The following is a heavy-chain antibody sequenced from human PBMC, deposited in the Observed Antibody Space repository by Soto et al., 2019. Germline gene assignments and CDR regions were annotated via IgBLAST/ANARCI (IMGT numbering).Heavy chain of an antibody. D-gene: IGHD2-15*01. CDR1: GFTFSSYG. V-gene: IGHV3-30*18. CDR3: AKRGVGYCSGGSCYLGAFDI. J-gene: IGHJ3*02. CDR2: ISYDGSNK. Sequence: SLRLSCAASGFTFSSYGMHWVRQAPGKGLERVAVISYDGSNKYYADSVKGRFTISRDNSKNTLYLQMNSLRAEDTAVYYCAKRGVGYCSGGSCYLGAFDIWGQGTMVTVSS.